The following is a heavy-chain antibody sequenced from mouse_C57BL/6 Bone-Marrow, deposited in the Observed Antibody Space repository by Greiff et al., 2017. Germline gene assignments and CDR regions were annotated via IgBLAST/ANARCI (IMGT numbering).Heavy chain of an antibody. D-gene: IGHD1-1*01. V-gene: IGHV5-9*01. CDR2: ISGGGGNT. CDR3: ARHSYGSSYGAMEY. Sequence: EVKLVESGGGLVKPGGSLKLSCAASGFTFSSYTMSWVRQTPEKRLEWVATISGGGGNTYYPDSVNGRFTISRDDAKTALYLQMSSLRSEDTALYYCARHSYGSSYGAMEYWDQGTSVPVTA. J-gene: IGHJ4*01. CDR1: GFTFSSYT.